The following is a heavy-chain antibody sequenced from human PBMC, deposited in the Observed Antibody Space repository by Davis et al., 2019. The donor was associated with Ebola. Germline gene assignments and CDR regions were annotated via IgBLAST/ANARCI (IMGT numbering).Heavy chain of an antibody. V-gene: IGHV3-7*01. CDR1: GFTFSNYW. CDR3: ARDLGLDFAVVTYFDY. Sequence: GESLKISCAASGFTFSNYWMSWVRQVPGRGLEWVANIQQDGGDKHYLESVKGRFTISRDNTKDLVFLELNSPRVEDTGVYYCARDLGLDFAVVTYFDYWGHGAPVTVSS. D-gene: IGHD3-3*01. J-gene: IGHJ4*01. CDR2: IQQDGGDK.